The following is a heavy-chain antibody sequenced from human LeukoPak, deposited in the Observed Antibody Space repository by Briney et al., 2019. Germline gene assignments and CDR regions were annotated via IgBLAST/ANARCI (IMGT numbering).Heavy chain of an antibody. Sequence: ASVKVSCKASGYTFTSYAMQWVRQAPGQRLEWMGWINAGNGNTKYSQKFQGRVTITRDTSASTAYMELSSLRSEDTAVYYCARRYCSGGSCYPRVVVDPEIDYWGQGTLVTVSS. J-gene: IGHJ4*02. CDR3: ARRYCSGGSCYPRVVVDPEIDY. D-gene: IGHD2-15*01. CDR1: GYTFTSYA. CDR2: INAGNGNT. V-gene: IGHV1-3*01.